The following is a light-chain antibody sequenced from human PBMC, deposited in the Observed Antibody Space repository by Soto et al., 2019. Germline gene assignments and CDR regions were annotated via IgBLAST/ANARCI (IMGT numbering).Light chain of an antibody. CDR3: QQYSSSPKT. J-gene: IGKJ1*01. V-gene: IGKV3-20*01. CDR1: QTVSSTY. Sequence: EMVLTQSPATMSLSPGDRATLSCRASQTVSSTYLAWYQQKPGQAPRLLIYAASTRATGIPDRFSGSGSGTDFTLTISRLEPEDFAVYYCQQYSSSPKTFGQGTKVDIK. CDR2: AAS.